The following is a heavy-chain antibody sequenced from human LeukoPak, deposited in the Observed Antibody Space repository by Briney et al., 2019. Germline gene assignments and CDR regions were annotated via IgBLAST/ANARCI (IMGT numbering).Heavy chain of an antibody. CDR2: IYHTGST. Sequence: PSETLSLTCTVSGYSISSGFYWGWIRQPPGEGLEWIGSIYHTGSTYYSLSLKSRVTISVDTSKNQLYLKLSSVTAADTAVHYCAGLHGYSYGYIGYWGQGTLVTVSS. CDR3: AGLHGYSYGYIGY. CDR1: GYSISSGFY. J-gene: IGHJ4*02. D-gene: IGHD5-18*01. V-gene: IGHV4-38-2*02.